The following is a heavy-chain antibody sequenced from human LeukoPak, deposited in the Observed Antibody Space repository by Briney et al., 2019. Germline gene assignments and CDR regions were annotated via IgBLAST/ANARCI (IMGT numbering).Heavy chain of an antibody. J-gene: IGHJ4*02. Sequence: GGSLRLSCTASGFTFSGYSMNWIRQAPGKGLEWLSAISISGDDTYYADSVKGRFTISRDNSKNTLYLQMNSLSADDTAMYYCANEIRPNDYWGQGTLVTVSS. V-gene: IGHV3-23*01. CDR1: GFTFSGYS. D-gene: IGHD4-17*01. CDR3: ANEIRPNDY. CDR2: ISISGDDT.